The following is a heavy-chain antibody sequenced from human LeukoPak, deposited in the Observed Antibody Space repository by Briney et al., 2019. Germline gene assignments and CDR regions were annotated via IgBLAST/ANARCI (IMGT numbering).Heavy chain of an antibody. Sequence: SETLSLTCTVSGGSISSGSYYWSWIRQPAGKGLEWIGRIYTSGSTNYNPSLKSRVTISVDTSKNQFSLKLSSVTAADTAVYYCARENYYGSGSYYRGLIFDPWGQGTLVTVSS. CDR3: ARENYYGSGSYYRGLIFDP. CDR2: IYTSGST. D-gene: IGHD3-10*01. V-gene: IGHV4-61*02. CDR1: GGSISSGSYY. J-gene: IGHJ5*02.